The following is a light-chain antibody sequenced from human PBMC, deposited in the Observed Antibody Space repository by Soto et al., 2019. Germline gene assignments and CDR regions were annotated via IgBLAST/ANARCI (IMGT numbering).Light chain of an antibody. CDR1: SSDVGRFNF. CDR3: SSYTTRSTYV. V-gene: IGLV2-14*01. Sequence: QSVLTQPASVSGSPGQSITISCTGTSSDVGRFNFVSWFQQHPGKAPKLLIYEVTKRPSGVSNRFSGSESGNTASLTISGLQTEDEADYYCSSYTTRSTYVFGTGTKVTVL. CDR2: EVT. J-gene: IGLJ1*01.